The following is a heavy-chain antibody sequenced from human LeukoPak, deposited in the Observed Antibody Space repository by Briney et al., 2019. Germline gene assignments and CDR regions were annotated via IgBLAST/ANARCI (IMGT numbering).Heavy chain of an antibody. CDR3: TRGAGWLIDY. Sequence: SETLSLTCTVSDDSISDYYRGWIRQPPGKGLEWIGYFHNSGTSTYNPSLESRVTISADTSKNEFSLKLNSLTTADTAVYYCTRGAGWLIDYWGQGILVTVSS. CDR2: FHNSGTS. V-gene: IGHV4-59*01. D-gene: IGHD3-16*01. CDR1: DDSISDYY. J-gene: IGHJ4*02.